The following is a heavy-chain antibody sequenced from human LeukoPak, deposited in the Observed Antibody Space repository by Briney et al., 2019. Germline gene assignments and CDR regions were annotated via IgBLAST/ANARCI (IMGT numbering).Heavy chain of an antibody. D-gene: IGHD6-25*01. V-gene: IGHV3-30*02. CDR1: GFTFSNYA. J-gene: IGHJ4*02. CDR3: AKGSGIAAVVLDHFDY. Sequence: PGGSLRLSCAASGFTFSNYAMHWVRQAPGKGLEWVAFIRYDGGNKFYVDSVKGRFTISRDNSRNTLYIQMNSLRAEDTAVYYCAKGSGIAAVVLDHFDYWGQGTLATVSS. CDR2: IRYDGGNK.